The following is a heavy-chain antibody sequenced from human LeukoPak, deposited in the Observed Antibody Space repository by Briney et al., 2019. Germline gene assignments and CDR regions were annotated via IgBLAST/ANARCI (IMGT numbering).Heavy chain of an antibody. CDR2: VSGSGGST. CDR3: AKNPDP. J-gene: IGHJ5*02. Sequence: GGSLRLSRAASGFTFSSYAMTWVRQTPGKGLEWVSTVSGSGGSTYYADSVKGRFTISRDNSKNTLYLQMNSLRPQDTAIYYCAKNPDPWGQGTLVTVSS. CDR1: GFTFSSYA. V-gene: IGHV3-23*01.